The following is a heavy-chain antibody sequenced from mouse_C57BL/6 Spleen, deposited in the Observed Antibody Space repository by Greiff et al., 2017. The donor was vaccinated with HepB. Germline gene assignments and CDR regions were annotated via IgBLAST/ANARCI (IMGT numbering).Heavy chain of an antibody. CDR1: GYSFTGYY. J-gene: IGHJ2*01. CDR2: INPSTGGT. CDR3: ASWDYFDY. Sequence: VHVKQSGPELVKPGASVKISCKASGYSFTGYYMNWVKQSPEKSLEWIGEINPSTGGTTYNQKFKAKATLTVDKSSSTAYMQLKSLTSEDSAVYYCASWDYFDYWGQGTTLTVSS. V-gene: IGHV1-42*01. D-gene: IGHD4-1*01.